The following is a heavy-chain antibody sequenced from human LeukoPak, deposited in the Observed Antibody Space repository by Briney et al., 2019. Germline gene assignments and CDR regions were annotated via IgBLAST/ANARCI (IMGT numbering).Heavy chain of an antibody. CDR3: ARDHDYGDYDAFDI. Sequence: SETLSLTCAVSGGSISSSNWWSWVRQPPGKGLEWIGEIYHSGSTNYNPSLKSRVTISVDTSKNQFSLKLSSVTAADTAVYYCARDHDYGDYDAFDIWGQGTMVTVSS. V-gene: IGHV4-4*02. J-gene: IGHJ3*02. CDR1: GGSISSSNW. CDR2: IYHSGST. D-gene: IGHD4-17*01.